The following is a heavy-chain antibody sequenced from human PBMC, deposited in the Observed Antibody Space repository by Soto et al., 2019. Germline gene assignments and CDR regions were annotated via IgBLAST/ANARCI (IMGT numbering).Heavy chain of an antibody. Sequence: ASVKVSCKASGGTFSSYAISWVRQAPGQGLEWMGGIIPIFGTANYAQKFQGRVTITADESTSTAYMELSSLRSEDTAVYYCARDRRGYDSSGYTRAGLWYWGQGTLVTVSS. D-gene: IGHD3-22*01. CDR2: IIPIFGTA. CDR1: GGTFSSYA. V-gene: IGHV1-69*01. J-gene: IGHJ4*02. CDR3: ARDRRGYDSSGYTRAGLWY.